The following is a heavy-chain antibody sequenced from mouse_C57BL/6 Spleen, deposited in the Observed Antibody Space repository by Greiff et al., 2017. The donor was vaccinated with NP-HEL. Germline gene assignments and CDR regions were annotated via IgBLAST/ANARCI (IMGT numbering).Heavy chain of an antibody. CDR2: IYPGDGDT. Sequence: VQLQQSGPELVKPGASVKISCKASGYAFSSSWMNWVKQRPGKGLEWIGRIYPGDGDTNYNGKFKGKATLTADKSSSTAYMQLSSLTSEDSAVYFCARSYGSSSYFDYWGQGTTLTVSS. D-gene: IGHD1-1*01. CDR1: GYAFSSSW. V-gene: IGHV1-82*01. CDR3: ARSYGSSSYFDY. J-gene: IGHJ2*01.